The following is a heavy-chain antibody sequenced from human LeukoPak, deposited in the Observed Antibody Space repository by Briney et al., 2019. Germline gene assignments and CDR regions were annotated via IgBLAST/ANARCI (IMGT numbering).Heavy chain of an antibody. CDR1: GVIVSSND. CDR2: IYNGGT. V-gene: IGHV3-53*01. CDR3: ARGPRGFDP. J-gene: IGHJ5*02. Sequence: PGGSLRLSCAASGVIVSSNDMSWVRQAPGQGLEWVSVIYNGGTFYADSVKGRFTISRDNSKNTLYLQMNSLRAEDTAAYYCARGPRGFDPWGQGTLVTVSS.